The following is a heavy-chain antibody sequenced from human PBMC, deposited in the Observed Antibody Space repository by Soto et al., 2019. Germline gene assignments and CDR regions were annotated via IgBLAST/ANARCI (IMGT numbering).Heavy chain of an antibody. Sequence: ASVKVSSKASGYTFSRYCISWVRQAPGQGLEWMGWISGYNGDTKYAQKVQGRVTMTIDTSTYTAYMELRSLTSDDTAIYYCAKNGQPPYYYYGMDVWGQGTTVTVSS. CDR3: AKNGQPPYYYYGMDV. D-gene: IGHD2-8*01. V-gene: IGHV1-18*01. CDR1: GYTFSRYC. J-gene: IGHJ6*02. CDR2: ISGYNGDT.